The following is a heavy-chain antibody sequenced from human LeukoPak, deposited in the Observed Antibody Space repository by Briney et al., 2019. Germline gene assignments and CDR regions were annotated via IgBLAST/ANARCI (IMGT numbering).Heavy chain of an antibody. J-gene: IGHJ5*02. D-gene: IGHD6-13*01. V-gene: IGHV1-2*02. CDR2: INPNSGGT. CDR1: GYTFTGYY. Sequence: SVKVSCKASGYTFTGYYMHWVRQAPGQGLEWMGWINPNSGGTNYAQKFQGRVTMTRDTSISTVYMELSRLRSDDTAVYYCAREGASNSWYHWFDPWGQGTRVTVSS. CDR3: AREGASNSWYHWFDP.